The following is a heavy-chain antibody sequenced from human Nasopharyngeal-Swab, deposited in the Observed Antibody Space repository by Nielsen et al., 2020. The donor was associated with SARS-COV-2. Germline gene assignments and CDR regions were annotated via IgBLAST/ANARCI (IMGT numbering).Heavy chain of an antibody. CDR3: ASKTSYDYVWGTDY. CDR2: ISGSGVT. J-gene: IGHJ4*02. V-gene: IGHV3-23*01. D-gene: IGHD3-16*01. Sequence: WIRQPPGKGLDWVSSISGSGVTYHADSVKGRFNISRDISKNTLYLQMNSLRAEDTAMYYCASKTSYDYVWGTDYWGQGTLVTVSS.